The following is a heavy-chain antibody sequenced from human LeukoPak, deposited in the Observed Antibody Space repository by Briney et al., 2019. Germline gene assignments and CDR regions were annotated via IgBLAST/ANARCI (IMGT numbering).Heavy chain of an antibody. D-gene: IGHD1-26*01. Sequence: SETLSLTCTVSGGSISSYYWSWIRQPAGKGLEWIGHIYTSGSTNYNPSLKSRVTISIDPSKNQFSLKLSSVTAADTAIYYCVKDNGRWFDPWGQGTLVIVSS. CDR1: GGSISSYY. J-gene: IGHJ5*02. CDR3: VKDNGRWFDP. CDR2: IYTSGST. V-gene: IGHV4-4*07.